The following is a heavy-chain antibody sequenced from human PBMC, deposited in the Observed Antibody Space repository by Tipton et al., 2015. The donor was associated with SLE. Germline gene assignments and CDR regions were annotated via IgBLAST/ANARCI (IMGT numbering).Heavy chain of an antibody. V-gene: IGHV3-21*01. CDR2: ISSSSSYI. CDR1: GFTFSSYS. CDR3: ARDKTTWGGFDY. Sequence: SLRLSCAASGFTFSSYSMNWVRQAPGKGLEWVSSISSSSSYIYYADSVKGRFTISRDNAKNSLYLQMNSLRAEDTAVYYCARDKTTWGGFDYWGQGTLVTVSS. J-gene: IGHJ4*02. D-gene: IGHD4-17*01.